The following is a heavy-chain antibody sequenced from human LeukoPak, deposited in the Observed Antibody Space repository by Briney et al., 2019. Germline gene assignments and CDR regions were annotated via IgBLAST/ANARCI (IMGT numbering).Heavy chain of an antibody. Sequence: ASEKVSCKASGYSFTTYDINWVRQAPGQGLEWMGWMRPKKSDTGYARKFQDRVTLTWNISTDTAYMELNSLTAEDTAVYFCAGGPPEDTSSGYWGQGTLVTVSS. CDR2: MRPKKSDT. CDR3: AGGPPEDTSSGY. J-gene: IGHJ4*02. CDR1: GYSFTTYD. V-gene: IGHV1-8*01. D-gene: IGHD3-22*01.